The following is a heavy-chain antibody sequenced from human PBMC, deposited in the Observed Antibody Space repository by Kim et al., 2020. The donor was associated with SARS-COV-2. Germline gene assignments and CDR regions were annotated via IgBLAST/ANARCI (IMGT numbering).Heavy chain of an antibody. Sequence: SETLSLTCTVSGGSISGGGYYWSWIRQRPGKGLEWMGYIYYSGSTYYNPSLRGRLTMSVDTSKNQFSLELNSVTAADTAVYYCARESTVITSGLIDYWGQGTLVTVSS. D-gene: IGHD4-17*01. CDR2: IYYSGST. J-gene: IGHJ4*02. CDR1: GGSISGGGYY. CDR3: ARESTVITSGLIDY. V-gene: IGHV4-31*03.